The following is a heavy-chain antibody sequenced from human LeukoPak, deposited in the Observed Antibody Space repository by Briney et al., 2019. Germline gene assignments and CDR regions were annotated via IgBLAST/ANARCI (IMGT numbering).Heavy chain of an antibody. V-gene: IGHV4-34*01. CDR1: GESLNSYY. CDR3: ARGAWARRLAS. CDR2: IYESGST. D-gene: IGHD1-1*01. Sequence: PSETLSLTCAVYGESLNSYYWSWIRQPPGKGLEWIGEIYESGSTEYNPSLKSRVTISMVPSKQQFSLSLSSVTAADTAVYYCARGAWARRLASWGLGTPVIVSS. J-gene: IGHJ4*02.